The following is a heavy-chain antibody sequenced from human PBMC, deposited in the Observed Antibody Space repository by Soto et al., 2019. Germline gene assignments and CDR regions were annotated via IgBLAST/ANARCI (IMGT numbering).Heavy chain of an antibody. Sequence: GGSLRLSCAASGFTFSTYHMDWVRQAPGKGLEWVSYISSGSTRMLYADSVKGRFTISRDNAKNSLYLDMNSLRDEDTAVYYCARDNGNGYAMDVWGQGTTVTVSS. J-gene: IGHJ6*02. V-gene: IGHV3-48*02. CDR3: ARDNGNGYAMDV. CDR1: GFTFSTYH. D-gene: IGHD2-8*01. CDR2: ISSGSTRM.